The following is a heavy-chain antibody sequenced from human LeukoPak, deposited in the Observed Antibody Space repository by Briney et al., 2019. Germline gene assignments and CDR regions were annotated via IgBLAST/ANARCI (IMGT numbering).Heavy chain of an antibody. Sequence: GGSLRLSCAASGFTFSRNSMNWVRQAPGKGLEWVSYTSSSSSTIYYADSVKGRFTISRDNAKNSLYLQMNSLRAEDTAVYYCARVRAVASYYYGMDVWGQGTTVIVSS. V-gene: IGHV3-48*04. CDR3: ARVRAVASYYYGMDV. J-gene: IGHJ6*02. D-gene: IGHD6-19*01. CDR2: TSSSSSTI. CDR1: GFTFSRNS.